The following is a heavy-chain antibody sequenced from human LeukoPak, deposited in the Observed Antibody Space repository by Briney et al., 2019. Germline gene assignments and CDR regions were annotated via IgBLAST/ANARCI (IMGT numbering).Heavy chain of an antibody. J-gene: IGHJ3*02. Sequence: PSETLSLTCTVSAGSISSYYWSWIRQPPGKGLHWIGYIYYSGNTNYNPSLKSRVTMSVDTSKNQLSLKLSSVTAAYTAVHYCARPRGEFHYYAFDIWGHGTMVTVSS. CDR1: AGSISSYY. V-gene: IGHV4-59*08. D-gene: IGHD3-16*01. CDR3: ARPRGEFHYYAFDI. CDR2: IYYSGNT.